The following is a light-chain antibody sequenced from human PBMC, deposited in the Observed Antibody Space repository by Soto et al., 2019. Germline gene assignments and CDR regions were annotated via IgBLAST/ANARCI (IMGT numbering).Light chain of an antibody. Sequence: DIQMTQSPSSLSASVEDRVIITCRASQSISNHLNWYQQKPGKAPKLLIFAASSLQSGVPSRFSGSRSGTDFTLTISSLQPDDFAIYYCQQYNSYWTFGQGTKVDIK. J-gene: IGKJ1*01. V-gene: IGKV1-39*01. CDR3: QQYNSYWT. CDR1: QSISNH. CDR2: AAS.